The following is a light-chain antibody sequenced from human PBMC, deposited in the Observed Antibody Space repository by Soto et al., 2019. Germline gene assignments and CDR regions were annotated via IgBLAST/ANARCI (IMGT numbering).Light chain of an antibody. CDR2: LGS. CDR1: HSLLHSNGYNY. CDR3: MQALQTPST. Sequence: DMVMTQSPLSLPVTPGEPASVSCRSSHSLLHSNGYNYLDWYLQKPGQSPQLLIYLGSNRASGVPDRFSGSGSGTDFTLKISRVEAEDVGVYYCMQALQTPSTFGPGSKVDIK. V-gene: IGKV2-28*01. J-gene: IGKJ3*01.